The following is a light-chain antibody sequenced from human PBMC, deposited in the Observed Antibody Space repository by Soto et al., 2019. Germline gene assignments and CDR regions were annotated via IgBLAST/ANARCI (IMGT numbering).Light chain of an antibody. J-gene: IGLJ1*01. CDR2: EVS. Sequence: QSVLTQPASVSGSPGQSITISCTGTSSDVGAYNYVSWYQQQSGKAPKLIIHEVSNRPSGVSNRFSGSKSGNTASLTISGLQAEDEADYYCSSYTSSSTLPYVFGTGTKVTVL. CDR1: SSDVGAYNY. CDR3: SSYTSSSTLPYV. V-gene: IGLV2-14*01.